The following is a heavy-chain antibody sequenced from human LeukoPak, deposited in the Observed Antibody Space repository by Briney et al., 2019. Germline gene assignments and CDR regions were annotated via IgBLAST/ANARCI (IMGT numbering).Heavy chain of an antibody. CDR2: IYYSGST. CDR1: GGSISSSNW. CDR3: ARESPTGEILTGFFDY. V-gene: IGHV4-4*02. Sequence: SETLSLTCAVSGGSISSSNWWSWVRQPPGKGLEWIGEIYYSGSTNYNPSLKSRVTISVDKSKNQFSLKLSSVTAADTGVYYCARESPTGEILTGFFDYWGQGTLFTVSS. J-gene: IGHJ4*02. D-gene: IGHD3-9*01.